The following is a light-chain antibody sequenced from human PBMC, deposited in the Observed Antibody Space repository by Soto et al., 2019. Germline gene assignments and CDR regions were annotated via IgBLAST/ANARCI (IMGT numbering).Light chain of an antibody. CDR1: QSISVW. CDR3: QQYDSNPLT. J-gene: IGKJ4*01. V-gene: IGKV1-5*03. CDR2: KAS. Sequence: DIQVTQSPSTLSASVGDRVIITCRASQSISVWLAWYQQKPGKAPKLLIYKASNLESGVPSRFSGSGSGTECTITVSGLQPDDLATYCCQQYDSNPLTFGGGPMVEIK.